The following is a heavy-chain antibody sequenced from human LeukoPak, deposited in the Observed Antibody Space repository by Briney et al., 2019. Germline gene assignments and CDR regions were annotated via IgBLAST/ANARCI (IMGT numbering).Heavy chain of an antibody. CDR2: ISSSSTTI. CDR1: GFTFSSYS. J-gene: IGHJ4*02. CDR3: ARAMTTEANDY. D-gene: IGHD4-11*01. Sequence: PGGSLRLSCAGSGFTFSSYSMNWVRQAPGQGLEWVSYISSSSTTIYYADSVKGRFTISRDNAKNTLYLQMNSLRAEDTAVYYCARAMTTEANDYWGQGTLVTVSS. V-gene: IGHV3-48*01.